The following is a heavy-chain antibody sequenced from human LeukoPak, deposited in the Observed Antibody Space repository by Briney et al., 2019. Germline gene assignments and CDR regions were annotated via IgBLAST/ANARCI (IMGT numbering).Heavy chain of an antibody. CDR2: ISSSTSYI. V-gene: IGHV3-21*01. CDR3: AREDWGYDFWSGYYPTDYYYYGMDV. CDR1: GFTFSSYS. Sequence: PGGSLRLSCAASGFTFSSYSMNWIRQAPGKGLEWVSSISSSTSYIYYTDSVKGRFTISKDNAKNSLYLQMNSLRAEDTAVYYCAREDWGYDFWSGYYPTDYYYYGMDVWGQGTTVTVSS. D-gene: IGHD3-3*01. J-gene: IGHJ6*02.